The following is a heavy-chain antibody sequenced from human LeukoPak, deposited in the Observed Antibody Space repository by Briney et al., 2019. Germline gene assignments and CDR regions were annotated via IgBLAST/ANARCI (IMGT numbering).Heavy chain of an antibody. D-gene: IGHD6-19*01. Sequence: GGSLRLSCTASGFNFGSDAMHWVRQAPGKGLEWVAFIWSDGSNDHYADSVKGRFTISRDNSKNTVCLQMNSLRVEDTAVYYCARDPSGSGWSLSDWGQGTPVTVSS. CDR2: IWSDGSND. CDR3: ARDPSGSGWSLSD. CDR1: GFNFGSDA. J-gene: IGHJ4*02. V-gene: IGHV3-33*01.